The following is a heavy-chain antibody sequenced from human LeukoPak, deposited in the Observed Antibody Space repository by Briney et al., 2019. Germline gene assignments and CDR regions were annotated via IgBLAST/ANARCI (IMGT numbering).Heavy chain of an antibody. CDR2: IYYSGST. CDR1: GGSISSSSYY. CDR3: ARGAGWLQSYYMDV. D-gene: IGHD5-24*01. J-gene: IGHJ6*03. V-gene: IGHV4-39*07. Sequence: PSETLSLTCTVSGGSISSSSYYWGWIRQPPGKGLEWIGSIYYSGSTYYNPSLKSRVTISVDTSKNQFSLKLSSVTAADTAVYYCARGAGWLQSYYMDVWGKGTTVTISS.